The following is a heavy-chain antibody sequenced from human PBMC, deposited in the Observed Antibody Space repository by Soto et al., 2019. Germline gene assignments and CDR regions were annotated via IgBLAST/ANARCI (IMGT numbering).Heavy chain of an antibody. CDR2: INHSGST. CDR1: VGSFSGYY. J-gene: IGHJ6*02. D-gene: IGHD3-3*01. CDR3: ARGVYYDFWSGYPRGYYYGMDV. V-gene: IGHV4-34*01. Sequence: PSETLSLTSAVYVGSFSGYYWIWIRQPPGQGLEWIGEINHSGSTNYNPSLKSRATISVDTSKNQFSLKLSSVTAADTAVYYCARGVYYDFWSGYPRGYYYGMDVWGQGTTVT.